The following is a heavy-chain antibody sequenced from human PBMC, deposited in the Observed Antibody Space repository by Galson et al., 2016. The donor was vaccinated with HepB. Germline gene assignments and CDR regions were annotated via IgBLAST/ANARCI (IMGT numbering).Heavy chain of an antibody. J-gene: IGHJ4*02. V-gene: IGHV3-15*01. D-gene: IGHD1-26*01. CDR2: ILSEAGGETT. CDR1: GFTFINAW. Sequence: SLRLSCAGSGFTFINAWMTWVRQAPGKGLEWVGRILSEAGGETTDYGAPAKGRFSISRDDSKNTVYLQMNRLTTEDIGVYYCVVHSGTYYFESWGQGTLVTVSS. CDR3: VVHSGTYYFES.